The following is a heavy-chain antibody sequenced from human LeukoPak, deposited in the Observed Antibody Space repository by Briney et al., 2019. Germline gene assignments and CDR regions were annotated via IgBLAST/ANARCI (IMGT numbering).Heavy chain of an antibody. D-gene: IGHD3-3*02. CDR2: ISSSGSTI. V-gene: IGHV3-11*01. Sequence: GGSLRLYCAASGFTVSSNYMSWVRQAPGKGLEWVSYISSSGSTIYYADSVKGRFTISRDNAKNSLYLQMNSLRAEDTAVYYCARGREHSDYWGQGTLVTVSS. CDR3: ARGREHSDY. CDR1: GFTVSSNY. J-gene: IGHJ4*02.